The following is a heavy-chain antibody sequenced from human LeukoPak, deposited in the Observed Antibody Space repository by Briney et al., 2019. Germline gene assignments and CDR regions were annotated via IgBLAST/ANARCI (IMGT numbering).Heavy chain of an antibody. Sequence: SETLSLTCTVSGGSISSSSYYWGWIRQPPGKGLEWIGSIYYSGSTYYNPSLKSRVTISVDTSKNQFSLKLSSVTAADTAVYYCARQLPQWLVFLNYLDYWGQGTLVTVSS. J-gene: IGHJ4*02. CDR1: GGSISSSSYY. CDR3: ARQLPQWLVFLNYLDY. V-gene: IGHV4-39*01. CDR2: IYYSGST. D-gene: IGHD6-19*01.